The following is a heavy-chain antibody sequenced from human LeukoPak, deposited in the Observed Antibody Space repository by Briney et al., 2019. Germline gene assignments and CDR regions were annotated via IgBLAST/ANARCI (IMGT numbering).Heavy chain of an antibody. CDR1: GHSLSSGYY. D-gene: IGHD1-20*01. CDR2: IYQSGNS. Sequence: SETLSLMYALSGHSLSSGYYRGWIRQPPGKGLEWIWSIYQSGNSYQKSSLKSRLTLSVDTSKNHFSLKVRSVTAADTAVYYCARSPSRYNWNFDYWGQGILVIVSS. CDR3: ARSPSRYNWNFDY. V-gene: IGHV4-38-2*01. J-gene: IGHJ4*02.